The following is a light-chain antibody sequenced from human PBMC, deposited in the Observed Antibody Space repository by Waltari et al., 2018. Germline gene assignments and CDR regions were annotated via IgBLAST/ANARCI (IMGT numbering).Light chain of an antibody. CDR2: DNN. J-gene: IGLJ3*02. CDR1: SSNIGNNY. Sequence: QSVLMQPPSVSAAPGQKVTISCSGSSSNIGNNYVSWYQQLPGTAPKLLIYDNNKRRSGIPDRFSGSKSGTSATLGITGLQTGDEADYYCGTWDNSLSGGVFGGGTKLTVL. CDR3: GTWDNSLSGGV. V-gene: IGLV1-51*01.